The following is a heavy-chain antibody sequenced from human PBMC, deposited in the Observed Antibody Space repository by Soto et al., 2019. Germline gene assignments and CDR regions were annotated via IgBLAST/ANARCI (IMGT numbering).Heavy chain of an antibody. CDR2: IYYSGSA. CDR1: GFTFSTYG. Sequence: QVQLVESGGGVVQPGRSLRLSCAASGFTFSTYGMHWVRQAPGKGLEWIGYIYYSGSANYNPSLKSRVTISVDTSKNQFSLKLSSVTAADTAVYYCARVIYGSGSYPLDYWGQGTLVTVSS. V-gene: IGHV4-59*01. D-gene: IGHD3-10*01. CDR3: ARVIYGSGSYPLDY. J-gene: IGHJ4*02.